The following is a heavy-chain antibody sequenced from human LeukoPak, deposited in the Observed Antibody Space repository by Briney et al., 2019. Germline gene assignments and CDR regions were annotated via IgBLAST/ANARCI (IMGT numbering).Heavy chain of an antibody. CDR1: GYTFTSYY. CDR3: ARDLVSGAFDI. D-gene: IGHD5/OR15-5a*01. V-gene: IGHV1-46*01. J-gene: IGHJ3*02. CDR2: INPSGGGT. Sequence: GASVKVSCKASGYTFTSYYMHWVRQAPGQGLEWMGVINPSGGGTSYAQKFQGRVTMTRDTSTSTVYMELSSLRSEDTAVYYCARDLVSGAFDIWGQGTMVTVSS.